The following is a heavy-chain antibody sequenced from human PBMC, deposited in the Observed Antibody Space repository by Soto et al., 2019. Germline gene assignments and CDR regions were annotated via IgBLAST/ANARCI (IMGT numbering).Heavy chain of an antibody. J-gene: IGHJ3*02. CDR1: GFTFSSYG. D-gene: IGHD2-15*01. Sequence: QVQLVESGGGVVQPGRSLRLSCAASGFTFSSYGMHWVRQAPGKGLEWVAVISYDGSNKYYADSVKGRFTISRNNSKNTLYLQMNSLRAEDTAVYYCAKEDRIVVVVPDAFDIWGQGTMVTVSS. CDR2: ISYDGSNK. CDR3: AKEDRIVVVVPDAFDI. V-gene: IGHV3-30*18.